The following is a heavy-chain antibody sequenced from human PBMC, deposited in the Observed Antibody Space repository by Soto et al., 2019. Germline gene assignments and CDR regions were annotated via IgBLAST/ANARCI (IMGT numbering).Heavy chain of an antibody. Sequence: EVQLVESGGGLVQPGGSLRLSCAVSGFTIGTYWMSWVRQAPGKGLELVASMKQDGSDIYCVDSVKGRFIISRDNGKNSLYLEMNRLSADDSALYYCAGPNGAPYGAGWFDPWGQGTLVTVSS. V-gene: IGHV3-7*01. D-gene: IGHD2-8*01. CDR2: MKQDGSDI. CDR1: GFTIGTYW. CDR3: AGPNGAPYGAGWFDP. J-gene: IGHJ5*02.